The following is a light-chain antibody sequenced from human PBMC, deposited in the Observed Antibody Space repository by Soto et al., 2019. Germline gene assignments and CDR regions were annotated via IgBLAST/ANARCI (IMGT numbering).Light chain of an antibody. V-gene: IGLV2-14*01. Sequence: QSALTQPASVSGSPGQSITISCSGTSSDVGAYNFVSWYQAHPGRAPKLIISEVTVRPSGVSHRFSGSKSGNSASLTISGLQAEDEADYYCSSYTTTNTPYVFGSGTKLTVL. CDR2: EVT. J-gene: IGLJ1*01. CDR3: SSYTTTNTPYV. CDR1: SSDVGAYNF.